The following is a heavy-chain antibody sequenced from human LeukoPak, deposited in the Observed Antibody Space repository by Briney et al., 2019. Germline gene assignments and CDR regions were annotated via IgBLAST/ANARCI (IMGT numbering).Heavy chain of an antibody. V-gene: IGHV4-59*01. CDR3: ARCSGYSNWFDP. D-gene: IGHD3-22*01. CDR2: IYYSGST. CDR1: GGSFSGYY. J-gene: IGHJ5*02. Sequence: SETLSLTCAVYGGSFSGYYWSWIRQPPGKGLEWIGYIYYSGSTNYNPSPKSRVTISVDTSKNQFSLKLSSVTAADTAVYYCARCSGYSNWFDPWGQGTLVTVSS.